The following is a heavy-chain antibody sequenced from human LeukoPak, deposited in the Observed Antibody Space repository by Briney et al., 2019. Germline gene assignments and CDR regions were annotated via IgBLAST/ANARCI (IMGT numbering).Heavy chain of an antibody. Sequence: GGSLRLSCAASGFTFRSYWMSWVRQAPGKGLEWVANIKQDGSEKYYVDSVKGRFAISRDNAKNSLYLQMNSLRAEDTAVYYCARVGDCSSTSCYSPYYYYYYMDVWGKGTTVTVSS. CDR2: IKQDGSEK. J-gene: IGHJ6*03. V-gene: IGHV3-7*01. CDR1: GFTFRSYW. D-gene: IGHD2-2*01. CDR3: ARVGDCSSTSCYSPYYYYYYMDV.